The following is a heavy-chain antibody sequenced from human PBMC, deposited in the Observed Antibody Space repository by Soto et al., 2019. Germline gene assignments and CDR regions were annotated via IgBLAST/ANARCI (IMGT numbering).Heavy chain of an antibody. J-gene: IGHJ5*02. V-gene: IGHV3-23*01. CDR3: AKVRSSWQTFNWFDP. Sequence: PGGSLRLSCAASGFTFSSYAMSWVRQAPGKGLEWVSAISGSGGSTYYADSVKGRFTISRDNSKNTLYLQMNSLRAEDTAVYYCAKVRSSWQTFNWFDPWGQGTLVTVSS. D-gene: IGHD6-13*01. CDR2: ISGSGGST. CDR1: GFTFSSYA.